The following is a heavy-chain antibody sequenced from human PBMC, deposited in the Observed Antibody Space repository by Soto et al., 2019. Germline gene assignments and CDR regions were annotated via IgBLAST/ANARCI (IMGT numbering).Heavy chain of an antibody. CDR1: GFSLTTPGMR. Sequence: SGPTLVNPRQTLTLTCTFSGFSLTTPGMRVSWIRQPPGKALEWRAVIDWDDDKYYSTSLKTRLSISMDTSKNQVVLEMTNVAPVDTATYYCAHIRGAGAYYYYPMDVWGQWTTVIV. V-gene: IGHV2-70*12. D-gene: IGHD3-10*01. CDR3: AHIRGAGAYYYYPMDV. CDR2: IDWDDDK. J-gene: IGHJ6*02.